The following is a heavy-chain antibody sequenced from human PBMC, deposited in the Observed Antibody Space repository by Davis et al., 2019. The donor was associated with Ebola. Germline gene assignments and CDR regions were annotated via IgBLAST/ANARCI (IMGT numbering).Heavy chain of an antibody. CDR1: GFTFDDFT. J-gene: IGHJ6*02. V-gene: IGHV3-11*04. CDR2: ISSSGNTI. Sequence: PGGSLRLSCAASGFTFDDFTMHWIRQAPGKGLEWVSYISSSGNTIFYADSVRGRFTVSRDNVQNSLQLQMNNLGAEDTAVYYCAKDHRTWQLDHYYGMDVWGQGTTVTVSS. CDR3: AKDHRTWQLDHYYGMDV. D-gene: IGHD3/OR15-3a*01.